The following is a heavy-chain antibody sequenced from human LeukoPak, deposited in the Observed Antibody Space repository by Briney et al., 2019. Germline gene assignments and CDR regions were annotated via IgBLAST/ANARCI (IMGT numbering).Heavy chain of an antibody. V-gene: IGHV4-34*01. CDR3: ARGSRIFFN. CDR2: INHSGST. CDR1: GGSLSGYY. Sequence: SETLSLTCAVYGGSLSGYYWSWIRQPPGKGLEWIGEINHSGSTNYNPSLKSRVTISVDTSKNQFSLKLSSVTAADTAVYYCARGSRIFFNWGQGTLVTVSS. D-gene: IGHD2-15*01. J-gene: IGHJ4*02.